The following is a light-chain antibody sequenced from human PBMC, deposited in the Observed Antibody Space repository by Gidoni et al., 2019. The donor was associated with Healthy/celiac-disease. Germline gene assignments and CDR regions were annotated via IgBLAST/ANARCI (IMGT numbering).Light chain of an antibody. Sequence: DIQMTQSPSSLSASVGDRVTITCRASQSIRNYLNWYQQRPGKAPKLLIYAASSLQSGVPSRFSGSGSGTDFSLTISSLQPEDFATYYCQQSYSTPITFGPGTKVDIK. V-gene: IGKV1-39*01. CDR1: QSIRNY. J-gene: IGKJ3*01. CDR2: AAS. CDR3: QQSYSTPIT.